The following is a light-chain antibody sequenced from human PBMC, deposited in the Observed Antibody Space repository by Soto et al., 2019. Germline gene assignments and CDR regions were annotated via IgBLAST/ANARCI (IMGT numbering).Light chain of an antibody. V-gene: IGKV3-20*01. CDR1: QSVGSY. Sequence: PRERASLSCRASQSVGSYLDWYQQKPGQAPGLLIYDASNRATGIPARFSGSGSGTDFTLTISRLEPEDFAVYYCQQYGSSGTFGQGTKVDI. CDR3: QQYGSSGT. CDR2: DAS. J-gene: IGKJ1*01.